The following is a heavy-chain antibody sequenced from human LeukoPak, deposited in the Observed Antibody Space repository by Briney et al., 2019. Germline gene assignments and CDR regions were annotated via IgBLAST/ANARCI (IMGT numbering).Heavy chain of an antibody. V-gene: IGHV4-39*07. CDR3: ARAEHDYGDSDAFDI. D-gene: IGHD4-17*01. J-gene: IGHJ3*02. CDR1: GGSISSSSYY. Sequence: PSETLSLTCTVSGGSISSSSYYWGWIRQPPGKGLEWIGSIYYSGSTYYNPSLKSRVTMSVDTSKNQFSLKLSSVTAADTAVYYCARAEHDYGDSDAFDIWGQGTMVTVSS. CDR2: IYYSGST.